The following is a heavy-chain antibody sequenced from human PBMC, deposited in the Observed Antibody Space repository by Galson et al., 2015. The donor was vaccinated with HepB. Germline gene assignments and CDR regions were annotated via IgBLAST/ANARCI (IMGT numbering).Heavy chain of an antibody. J-gene: IGHJ4*02. CDR2: INPNSGGT. D-gene: IGHD3-10*01. CDR3: ARGAMVRGVMGYYFDY. CDR1: GYTFTGYY. Sequence: SVKVSCKASGYTFTGYYMHWVRQAPGQGLEWMGWINPNSGGTNYAQKFQGWVTMTRDTSISTAYMELSRLRSDDTAVYYCARGAMVRGVMGYYFDYWGQGTLVTVSS. V-gene: IGHV1-2*04.